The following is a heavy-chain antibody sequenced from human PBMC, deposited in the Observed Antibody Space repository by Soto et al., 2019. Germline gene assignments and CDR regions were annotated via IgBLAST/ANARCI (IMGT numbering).Heavy chain of an antibody. CDR3: ARESVNYDILTGYYRGWFDP. Sequence: PSETLSLTCSVSGGSISSYYWSWIRQPPGKGLVWIGYIYYIGSTNYNPSLKSRVTISVDTSKNQFSLKLSSVTAADTAVYYCARESVNYDILTGYYRGWFDPWGQGTLVTVSS. V-gene: IGHV4-59*12. CDR2: IYYIGST. D-gene: IGHD3-9*01. J-gene: IGHJ5*02. CDR1: GGSISSYY.